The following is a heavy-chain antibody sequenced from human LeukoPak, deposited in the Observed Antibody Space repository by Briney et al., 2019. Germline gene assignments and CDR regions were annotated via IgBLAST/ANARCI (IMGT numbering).Heavy chain of an antibody. CDR2: VNHSGST. V-gene: IGHV4-34*01. D-gene: IGHD3-10*01. J-gene: IGHJ4*02. CDR1: GGSSSGYY. Sequence: SETLSLTCAVYGGSSSGYYWIWIRQPPGKGLEWIGEVNHSGSTNYNPSLESRVTISLDTSKNQFSLSLSSVTAADTAVYYCARGVGSGNYQKKFFVYWGQGTLVTVSS. CDR3: ARGVGSGNYQKKFFVY.